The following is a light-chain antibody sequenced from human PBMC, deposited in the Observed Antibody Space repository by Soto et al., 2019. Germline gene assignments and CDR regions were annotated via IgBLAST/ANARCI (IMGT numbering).Light chain of an antibody. CDR2: AAS. Sequence: DIQMTQSPSSLSASVGDRVTITCRASQRINSYLNWYQQKLGKAPKLLIYAASTLQSGVPSRFSGSGSGTDFTLTISSLQPEDFATYYCQQSYSSLSITFGQGTRLEIK. V-gene: IGKV1-39*01. J-gene: IGKJ5*01. CDR1: QRINSY. CDR3: QQSYSSLSIT.